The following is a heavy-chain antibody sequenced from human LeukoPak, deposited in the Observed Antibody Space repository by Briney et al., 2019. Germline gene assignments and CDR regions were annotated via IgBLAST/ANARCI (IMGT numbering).Heavy chain of an antibody. V-gene: IGHV1-46*01. CDR2: ISPSGGST. Sequence: ASVKLSCKAFGYTFTGYWMHWVRQAPGQGPEWMGVISPSGGSTIYAQKFKGRVTLTRDMSTSTDYLELSSLRSEDTAVYYCARARTGYSSSWSDYYYMDVWGKGTTVTVSS. D-gene: IGHD6-13*01. CDR1: GYTFTGYW. CDR3: ARARTGYSSSWSDYYYMDV. J-gene: IGHJ6*03.